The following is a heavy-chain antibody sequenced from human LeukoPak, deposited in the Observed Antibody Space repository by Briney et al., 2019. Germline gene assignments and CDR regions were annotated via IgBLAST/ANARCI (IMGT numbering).Heavy chain of an antibody. CDR3: AAFGVLIAARSIDY. CDR2: IVVGSGNT. J-gene: IGHJ4*02. D-gene: IGHD6-6*01. Sequence: SVKVSCKASGFTFTSSAVQWVRQARGQRLEWIGWIVVGSGNTNYAQKFQERVTITRDMSTSTAYMELSSLRSEDTAVYYCAAFGVLIAARSIDYWGQGTLVTVSS. V-gene: IGHV1-58*01. CDR1: GFTFTSSA.